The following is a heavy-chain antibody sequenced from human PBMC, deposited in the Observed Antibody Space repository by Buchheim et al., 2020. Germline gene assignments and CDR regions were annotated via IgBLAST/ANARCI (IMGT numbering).Heavy chain of an antibody. CDR2: INSDGSTT. CDR3: AKDWAYGMDV. Sequence: EVQLVESGGGLVQPGGSLRLSCAASGFTFSSSWMHWVRQAPGKGLVCVSHINSDGSTTSYADSVQGRFIISRDNAKNTVYLQMNSLRVEDTAVYYCAKDWAYGMDVWGQGTT. V-gene: IGHV3-74*01. CDR1: GFTFSSSW. J-gene: IGHJ6*02. D-gene: IGHD3-16*01.